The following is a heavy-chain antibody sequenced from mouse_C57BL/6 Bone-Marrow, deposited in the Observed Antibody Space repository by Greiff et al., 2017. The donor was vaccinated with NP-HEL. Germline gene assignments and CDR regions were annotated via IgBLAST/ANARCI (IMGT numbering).Heavy chain of an antibody. V-gene: IGHV1-76*01. CDR2: IYPGSGNT. CDR1: GYTFTDYY. J-gene: IGHJ3*01. D-gene: IGHD2-2*01. CDR3: ARSTMVTKGFAY. Sequence: QVQLQQSGAELVRPGASVKLSCKASGYTFTDYYINWVKQRPGQGLEWIARIYPGSGNTYYNEKFKGKATLTAEKSSSTAYMQLSRLTSEDSAVDFGARSTMVTKGFAYWGQGTLVTVSA.